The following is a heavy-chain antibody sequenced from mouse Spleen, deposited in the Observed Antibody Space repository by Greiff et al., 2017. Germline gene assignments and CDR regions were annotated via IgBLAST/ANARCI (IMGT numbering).Heavy chain of an antibody. CDR1: GYTFTSYW. D-gene: IGHD1-1*01. J-gene: IGHJ2*01. CDR3: ALITTVVDY. V-gene: IGHV1-7*01. CDR2: INPSSGYT. Sequence: QVQLQQSGAELARPGASVKMSCKASGYTFTSYWMHWVKQRPGQGLEWIGYINPSSGYTKYNQKFKDKATLTADKSSSTAYMQLSSLTYEDSAVYYCALITTVVDYWGQGTTLTVSS.